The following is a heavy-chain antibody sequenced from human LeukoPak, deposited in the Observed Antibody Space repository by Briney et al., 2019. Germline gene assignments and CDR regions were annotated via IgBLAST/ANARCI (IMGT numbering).Heavy chain of an antibody. CDR2: IYPGDSDT. J-gene: IGHJ3*02. V-gene: IGHV5-51*01. Sequence: GESLKISCQGSGYSFTSYWIGWVRQMPGKGLEWMGIIYPGDSDTRYSPSFQGQVTMSADKSISAAYLHWSSLKASDTAMYYCARVRPHDAFDIWGQGTMVTVSS. CDR3: ARVRPHDAFDI. CDR1: GYSFTSYW. D-gene: IGHD3-10*01.